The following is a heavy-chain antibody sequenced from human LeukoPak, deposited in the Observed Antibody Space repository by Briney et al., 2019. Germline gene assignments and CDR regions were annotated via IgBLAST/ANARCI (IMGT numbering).Heavy chain of an antibody. Sequence: PSETLSLTCSVSNADIARHYWSWLRQPPGKGLEWIGYVRYSGSSSNNPSLKNRVTISVDPTKRQVPLKLSSVTAADTAVYYCARDNHGDSFFDYWGQGTLVTVSS. V-gene: IGHV4-59*11. CDR2: VRYSGSS. CDR1: NADIARHY. J-gene: IGHJ4*02. D-gene: IGHD4-17*01. CDR3: ARDNHGDSFFDY.